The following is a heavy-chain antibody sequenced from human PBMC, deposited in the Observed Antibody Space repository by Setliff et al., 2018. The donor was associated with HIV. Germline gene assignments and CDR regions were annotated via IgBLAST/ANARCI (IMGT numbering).Heavy chain of an antibody. Sequence: ASVKVSCKTSGFTFTDYYIHWVRHAPGQGLEWLGRINLNSGDTNYAPKFQGRITMTRYTSMNTAYFVLNRLASDDTAFYYCTRAPVGEDWRMAPDFDYWGQGTLVTVSS. CDR3: TRAPVGEDWRMAPDFDY. D-gene: IGHD3-10*01. V-gene: IGHV1-2*06. CDR1: GFTFTDYY. CDR2: INLNSGDT. J-gene: IGHJ4*02.